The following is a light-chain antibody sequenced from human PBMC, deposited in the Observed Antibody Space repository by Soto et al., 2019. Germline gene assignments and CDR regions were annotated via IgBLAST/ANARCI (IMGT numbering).Light chain of an antibody. J-gene: IGKJ1*01. CDR1: QSVSSTY. CDR2: GAS. CDR3: QQYGSSPCT. Sequence: EIVLTQSPGTLSLSPGERATVSCRASQSVSSTYLAWYQQKPGQAPRLLLYGASSRATVIPDRFSGSGSGTDFTLTMSILEPEDFAVYYCQQYGSSPCTFGQGTKVEIK. V-gene: IGKV3-20*01.